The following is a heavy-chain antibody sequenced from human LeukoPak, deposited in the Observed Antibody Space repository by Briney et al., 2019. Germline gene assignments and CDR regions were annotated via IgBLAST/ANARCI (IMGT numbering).Heavy chain of an antibody. J-gene: IGHJ4*02. CDR2: ISGSGGST. V-gene: IGHV3-23*01. Sequence: PGGSLRLSCAASGFTFSNYAMSWVRQAPGKGLEWVPDISGSGGSTYYADSVKGRFIISRDNSKNTLYLQMNNLRAEDTAVYYCAKFSSSGWSRSTNRWGQGTLVTVSS. CDR3: AKFSSSGWSRSTNR. CDR1: GFTFSNYA. D-gene: IGHD6-19*01.